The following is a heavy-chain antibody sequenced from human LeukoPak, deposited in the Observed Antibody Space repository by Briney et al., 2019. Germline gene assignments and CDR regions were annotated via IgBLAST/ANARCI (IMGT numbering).Heavy chain of an antibody. CDR2: ISSSGSTI. D-gene: IGHD4-17*01. CDR3: ARGLKESHYYGDYVVAEFDY. V-gene: IGHV3-48*03. J-gene: IGHJ4*02. CDR1: GFTFSSYE. Sequence: GGSLRLSCAASGFTFSSYEMNWVRQAPGKGLEWVSYISSSGSTIYYADSVKGRFTISRDNAKNSLYLQMNSLRAEDTAVYYCARGLKESHYYGDYVVAEFDYWGQGTLVIVSS.